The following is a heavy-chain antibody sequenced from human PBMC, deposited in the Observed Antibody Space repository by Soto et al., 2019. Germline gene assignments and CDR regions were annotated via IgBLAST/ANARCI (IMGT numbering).Heavy chain of an antibody. CDR3: ARDSGKGAYFDY. Sequence: EVQLVESGGGLVQPGGSQRLSCVASGFTFSDHYMDWDRQAPGKGLEWVGRIRNKANSYTTDYAASVKGRFTISRDDSKDSLYLQMNSLKTEDTAIYYCARDSGKGAYFDYWGHGTLATVSS. CDR2: IRNKANSYTT. D-gene: IGHD1-26*01. V-gene: IGHV3-72*01. CDR1: GFTFSDHY. J-gene: IGHJ4*01.